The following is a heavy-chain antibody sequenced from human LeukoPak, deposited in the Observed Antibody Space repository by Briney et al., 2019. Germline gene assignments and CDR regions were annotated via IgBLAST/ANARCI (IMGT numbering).Heavy chain of an antibody. V-gene: IGHV3-30*18. D-gene: IGHD6-6*01. Sequence: PGRSLRLSCAASGFTFSSYGMHWVRQAPGKGLEWVAVIWYGGSNKYYADSVKGRFTISRDNSKNTLYLQMNSLRAEDTAVYYCAKETTSSSLDYWGQGTLVTVSS. CDR3: AKETTSSSLDY. CDR2: IWYGGSNK. CDR1: GFTFSSYG. J-gene: IGHJ4*02.